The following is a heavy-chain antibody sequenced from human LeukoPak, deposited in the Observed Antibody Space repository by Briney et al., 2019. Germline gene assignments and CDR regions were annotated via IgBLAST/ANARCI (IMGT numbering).Heavy chain of an antibody. J-gene: IGHJ4*02. Sequence: GGSLRLSCAASGFTFSSYGMHWVRQAPGKGLEWVAVISYDGSNKYYADSVKGRFSISRDDSKNTLYLQMNSLRVEDTAIYYCAKVKWSSSGALDYWGQGTLVSVSS. CDR3: AKVKWSSSGALDY. D-gene: IGHD6-25*01. CDR1: GFTFSSYG. CDR2: ISYDGSNK. V-gene: IGHV3-30*18.